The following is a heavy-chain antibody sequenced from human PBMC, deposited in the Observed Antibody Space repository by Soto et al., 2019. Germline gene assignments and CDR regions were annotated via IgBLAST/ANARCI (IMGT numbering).Heavy chain of an antibody. CDR2: INAGNGNT. CDR1: GYTFTSYA. D-gene: IGHD6-19*01. Sequence: QVQLVQSGAEEKKPGASVKVSCKASGYTFTSYAMHWVRQAPGQRLEWMGWINAGNGNTKYSQKFQGRVTITRGTSASTADMELSSLRSEGTAVYYCARAVAVPADFDYWGQGTLVTVSS. J-gene: IGHJ4*02. V-gene: IGHV1-3*05. CDR3: ARAVAVPADFDY.